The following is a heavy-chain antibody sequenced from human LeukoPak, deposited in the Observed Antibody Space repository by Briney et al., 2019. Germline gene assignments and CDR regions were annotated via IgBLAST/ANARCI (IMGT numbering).Heavy chain of an antibody. J-gene: IGHJ4*02. CDR3: AKDGQAVGEYYFDY. D-gene: IGHD6-19*01. V-gene: IGHV3-30*18. CDR1: GFTFSGSD. CDR2: ISSDGGKK. Sequence: PGGSLRLSCAASGFTFSGSDMHWVRQAPGKGMEWVATISSDGGKKNYAAAVQGRFTVSRDNPVNTLNLQMNSLRVEDTALYYCAKDGQAVGEYYFDYWGQGTLVTVSS.